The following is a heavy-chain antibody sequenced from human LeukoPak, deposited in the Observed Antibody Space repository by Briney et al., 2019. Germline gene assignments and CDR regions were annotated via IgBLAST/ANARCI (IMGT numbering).Heavy chain of an antibody. CDR2: MKTDGSEK. J-gene: IGHJ4*02. V-gene: IGHV3-7*03. CDR1: GFTFTTYW. Sequence: GGSLRLSCAASGFTFTTYWIHWVRQAPGKGLEWVANMKTDGSEKYYVDSVKGRFTISRDNTKNSVYLQMNSLRVEDTAVYYCVLGCGWHDSYWGQGTLVTVSS. D-gene: IGHD6-19*01. CDR3: VLGCGWHDSY.